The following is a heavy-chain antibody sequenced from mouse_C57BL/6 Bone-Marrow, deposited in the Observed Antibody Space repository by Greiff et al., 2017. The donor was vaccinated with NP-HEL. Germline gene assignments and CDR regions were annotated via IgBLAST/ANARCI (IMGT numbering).Heavy chain of an antibody. CDR1: GFSLSTFGMG. Sequence: QVTLKESGPGILQPSQTLSLTCSFSGFSLSTFGMGVGWIRQPSGKGLEWLAHIWWDDDKYYNPALKSRLTISKDTSKKQVFLKIANVDTADTATYYCARTPLYGSGNYYAMDYWGQGTSVTVSS. D-gene: IGHD1-1*01. CDR3: ARTPLYGSGNYYAMDY. V-gene: IGHV8-8*01. CDR2: IWWDDDK. J-gene: IGHJ4*01.